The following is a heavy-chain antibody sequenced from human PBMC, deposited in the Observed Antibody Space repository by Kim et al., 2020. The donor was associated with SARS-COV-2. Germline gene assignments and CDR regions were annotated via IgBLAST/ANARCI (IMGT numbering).Heavy chain of an antibody. D-gene: IGHD5-18*01. CDR3: ARAGGDYGYGYVY. J-gene: IGHJ4*02. Sequence: YNPSLKSRVTIAVDTSKNQFSLKLSAVTAADTAVYYCARAGGDYGYGYVYWGQGTLVTVSS. V-gene: IGHV4-39*07.